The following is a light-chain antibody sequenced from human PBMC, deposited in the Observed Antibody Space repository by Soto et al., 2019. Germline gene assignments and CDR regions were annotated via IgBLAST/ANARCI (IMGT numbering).Light chain of an antibody. CDR1: SSNIGNNY. CDR3: AAWDDSLSGPV. CDR2: SNN. Sequence: QSVLTQPPSASGTPGQRLTISCSGSSSNIGNNYVYWYRQLPGTAPKFLVYSNNQRPSGGPGRFSASQSGTSASLAISGLRPGDEADYFCAAWDDSLSGPVFGGGTKLTVL. J-gene: IGLJ3*02. V-gene: IGLV1-47*02.